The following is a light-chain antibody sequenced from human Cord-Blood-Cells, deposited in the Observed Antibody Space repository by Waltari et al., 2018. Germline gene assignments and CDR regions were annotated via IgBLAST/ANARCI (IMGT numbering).Light chain of an antibody. Sequence: EIVMKQSPDTLSVSPGVRATLSCRASQSVSSNLAWSQQKPGQAPRLLIYGASTRATGSPARFCGSGSGAGFTLTISSLQSEYFAVYYCQQYNNWPLTFGGGTKVEIK. CDR1: QSVSSN. CDR2: GAS. J-gene: IGKJ4*01. V-gene: IGKV3-15*01. CDR3: QQYNNWPLT.